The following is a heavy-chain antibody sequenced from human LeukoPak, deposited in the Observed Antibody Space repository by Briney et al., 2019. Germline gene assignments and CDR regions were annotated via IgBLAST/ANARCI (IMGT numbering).Heavy chain of an antibody. J-gene: IGHJ3*02. Sequence: GASVKVSCKASGGTFSSYAIGWVRQAPGQGLEWMGRIIPILGIANYAQKFQGRVTITADKSTSTAYMELSSLRSEDTAVYYCARDKGGSGFPDAFDIWGQGTMVTVSS. CDR2: IIPILGIA. D-gene: IGHD3-22*01. CDR1: GGTFSSYA. V-gene: IGHV1-69*04. CDR3: ARDKGGSGFPDAFDI.